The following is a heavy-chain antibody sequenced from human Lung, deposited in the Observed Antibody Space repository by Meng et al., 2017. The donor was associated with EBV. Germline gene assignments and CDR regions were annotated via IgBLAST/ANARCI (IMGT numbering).Heavy chain of an antibody. Sequence: QVQLVQSGAEVKKPXASVKVSXXASGYNFTSYYMHWVRQAPGQGLEWMGIINPSGGSTSYAQKFQGRVTMTRDTSTSTVYMELSSLRSEDTAVYYCARDGCSGGSCYTFDHWGQGTLVTVSS. V-gene: IGHV1-46*01. J-gene: IGHJ4*02. CDR1: GYNFTSYY. D-gene: IGHD2-15*01. CDR2: INPSGGST. CDR3: ARDGCSGGSCYTFDH.